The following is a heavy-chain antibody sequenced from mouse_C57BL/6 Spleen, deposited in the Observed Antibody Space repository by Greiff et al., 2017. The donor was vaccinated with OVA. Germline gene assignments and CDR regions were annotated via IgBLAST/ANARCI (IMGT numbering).Heavy chain of an antibody. CDR3: ARGRAYYDSWFAY. Sequence: QVQLQQPGAELVRPGSSVKLSCKASGYTFTSYWLHWVKQRPIQGLEWIGNIDPSDSETHYNQKFKDKATLTVDKSSSTAYMQLSSLTSEDSAVYYCARGRAYYDSWFAYWGQGTLVTVSA. J-gene: IGHJ3*01. V-gene: IGHV1-52*01. CDR2: IDPSDSET. D-gene: IGHD2-4*01. CDR1: GYTFTSYW.